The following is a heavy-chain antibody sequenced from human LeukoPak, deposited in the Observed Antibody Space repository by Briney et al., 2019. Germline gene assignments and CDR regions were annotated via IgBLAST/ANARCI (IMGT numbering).Heavy chain of an antibody. V-gene: IGHV3-74*01. D-gene: IGHD1-26*01. CDR3: ARDYYRTYDY. CDR2: INSDGSDT. CDR1: GFAFSPYW. Sequence: GGSLRLSCAASGFAFSPYWIHWVRQVPGKGLVWVSSINSDGSDTFYADSVKGRFTISRDNAKNTLYLQMNSLRVEDTAVYYCARDYYRTYDYWGQGTLVTVSS. J-gene: IGHJ4*02.